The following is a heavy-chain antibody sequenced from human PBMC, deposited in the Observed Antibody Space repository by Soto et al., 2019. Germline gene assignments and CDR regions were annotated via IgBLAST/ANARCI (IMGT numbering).Heavy chain of an antibody. Sequence: ESLKISCMGSGCTFNTYWIGWVRQMPGKGLEWMGIIYPGDFDTRYSPSFQGHVTMSVDKSINTAYLQWSSLETSDTAMYFCARLLGYSYDQQALFYYWGQGNRVTVSS. D-gene: IGHD5-18*01. CDR3: ARLLGYSYDQQALFYY. V-gene: IGHV5-51*01. J-gene: IGHJ4*02. CDR1: GCTFNTYW. CDR2: IYPGDFDT.